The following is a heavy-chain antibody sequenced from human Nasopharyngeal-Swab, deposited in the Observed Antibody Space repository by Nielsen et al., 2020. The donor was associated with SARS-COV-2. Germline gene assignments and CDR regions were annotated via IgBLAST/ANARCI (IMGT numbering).Heavy chain of an antibody. CDR1: GFTFSSYG. CDR3: AKNKAGGGDCYSCYYGMDV. Sequence: GGPLRLSCAASGFTFSSYGMHWVRQAPGKGLEWEAVISYDGSNKYYADSVKGRFTISRDNSKNTLYLQMNSLRAEDTAVYYCAKNKAGGGDCYSCYYGMDVWGQGTTVTVSS. CDR2: ISYDGSNK. V-gene: IGHV3-30*18. D-gene: IGHD2-21*02. J-gene: IGHJ6*02.